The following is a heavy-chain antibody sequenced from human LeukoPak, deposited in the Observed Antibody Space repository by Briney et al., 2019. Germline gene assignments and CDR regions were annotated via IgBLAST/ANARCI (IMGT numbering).Heavy chain of an antibody. CDR3: AKDPSNWDNWGLCNWFDP. D-gene: IGHD7-27*01. CDR2: IRYDGSNK. V-gene: IGHV3-30*02. J-gene: IGHJ5*02. Sequence: PGGSLRLSCAASGFTFSSYWMSWVRQAPGKGLEWVAFIRYDGSNKYYADSVKGRFTISRDNSKNTLYLQMNSLRAEDTAVYYCAKDPSNWDNWGLCNWFDPWGQGTLVTVSS. CDR1: GFTFSSYW.